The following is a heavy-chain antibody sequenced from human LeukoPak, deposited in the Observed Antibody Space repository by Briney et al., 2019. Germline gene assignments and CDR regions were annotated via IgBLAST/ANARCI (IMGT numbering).Heavy chain of an antibody. CDR3: AKTLGYCSGGSCYSGVIDY. Sequence: GGSLRLSCAASGFTFSNYEMNWVRQAPGKGLDWVAYISRGGRTVDYADSMKGRFTISRDNSKNTLYLQMNSLRAEDTAVYYCAKTLGYCSGGSCYSGVIDYWGQGTLVTVSS. D-gene: IGHD2-15*01. V-gene: IGHV3-48*03. CDR2: ISRGGRTV. J-gene: IGHJ4*02. CDR1: GFTFSNYE.